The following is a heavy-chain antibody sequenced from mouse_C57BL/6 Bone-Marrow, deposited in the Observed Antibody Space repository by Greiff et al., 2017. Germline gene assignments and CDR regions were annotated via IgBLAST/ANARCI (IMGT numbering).Heavy chain of an antibody. CDR1: GFTFSSYA. CDR2: ISDGGSYT. V-gene: IGHV5-4*03. Sequence: EVKVVESGGGLVKPGGSLKLSCAASGFTFSSYAMSWVRQTPEKRLEWVATISDGGSYTYYPDNVKGRFTISRDNAKNNLYLQMSHLKSEDTAMXYCARTYSIYFDYWGQGTTLTVSS. D-gene: IGHD1-1*01. J-gene: IGHJ2*01. CDR3: ARTYSIYFDY.